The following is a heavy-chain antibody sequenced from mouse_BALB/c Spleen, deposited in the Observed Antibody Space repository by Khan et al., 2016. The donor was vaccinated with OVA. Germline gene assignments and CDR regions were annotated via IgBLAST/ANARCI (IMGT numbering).Heavy chain of an antibody. CDR3: SRIAI. CDR1: GFTISSYG. CDR2: INSNGGST. J-gene: IGHJ2*01. V-gene: IGHV5-6-3*01. Sequence: EVQLVESGGGIVQPGGSLKRSCAASGFTISSYGMSSVSQTPDKRLELVATINSNGGSTDYHDSVKHRFTISGDNAKNALYLQLLSLKSEDTAMYDGSRIAIWGQGTTLTVSS. D-gene: IGHD2-12*01.